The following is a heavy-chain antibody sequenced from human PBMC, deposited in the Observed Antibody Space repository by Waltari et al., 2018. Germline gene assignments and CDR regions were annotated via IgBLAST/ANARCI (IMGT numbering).Heavy chain of an antibody. CDR2: WYYNGTT. D-gene: IGHD2-8*02. V-gene: IGHV4-39*01. Sequence: QLQLQESGPGLVKSSETLSLTCPVPGAPISSSSSYSGWIRQSPGKGLEWIGSWYYNGTTYYHPSLKGRVTISVDTSKKQFFLKLSSVTASDTAMYYCARYPAVVYAKVDPWGQGTLVIVSS. CDR3: ARYPAVVYAKVDP. J-gene: IGHJ5*02. CDR1: GAPISSSSSY.